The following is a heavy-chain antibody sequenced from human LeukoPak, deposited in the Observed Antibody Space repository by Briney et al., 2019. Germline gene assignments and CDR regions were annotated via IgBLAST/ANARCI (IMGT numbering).Heavy chain of an antibody. CDR1: GYTFTIYD. CDR2: VNPDSGNT. CDR3: ARGFGPDF. Sequence: ASVKVSCKASGYTFTIYDINWVRQAPGQGLEWMGRVNPDSGNTVYTQKFQGRVTITRNTSTSTAYMELSSLRSEDTAVYYCARGFGPDFWGQGSLVTVSP. J-gene: IGHJ4*02. V-gene: IGHV1-8*03. D-gene: IGHD3-3*01.